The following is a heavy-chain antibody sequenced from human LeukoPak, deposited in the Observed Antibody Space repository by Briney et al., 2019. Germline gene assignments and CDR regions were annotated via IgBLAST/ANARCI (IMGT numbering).Heavy chain of an antibody. Sequence: ASVKVFCKASGYTFSNYGITWVRQAPGQGLEWMGWTIAYNGNINYAQSVQGRVTMTTEASTGTVYMELRSLRSDDTAVYYCARVVVVAATRGSWYFELWGRGTLVTVSS. CDR3: ARVVVVAATRGSWYFEL. V-gene: IGHV1-18*01. CDR2: TIAYNGNI. CDR1: GYTFSNYG. D-gene: IGHD2-15*01. J-gene: IGHJ2*01.